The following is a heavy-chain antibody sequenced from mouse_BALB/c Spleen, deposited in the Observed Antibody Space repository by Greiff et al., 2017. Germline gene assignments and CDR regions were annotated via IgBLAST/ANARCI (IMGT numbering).Heavy chain of an antibody. D-gene: IGHD2-3*01. CDR1: GYSITSGYY. V-gene: IGHV3-6*02. CDR3: ANDGYYGGFAD. J-gene: IGHJ3*01. Sequence: ESGPGLVKPSQSLSLTCSVTGYSITSGYYWNWIRQFPGNKLEWMGYISYDGSNNYNPSLKNRISITRDTSKNQFFLKLNSVTTEDTATYYCANDGYYGGFADWGQGTLVTVSA. CDR2: ISYDGSN.